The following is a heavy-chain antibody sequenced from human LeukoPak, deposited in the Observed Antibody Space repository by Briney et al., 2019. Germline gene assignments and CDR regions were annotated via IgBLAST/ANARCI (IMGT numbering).Heavy chain of an antibody. CDR3: ARDWEAAAGRYFFDY. J-gene: IGHJ4*02. V-gene: IGHV4-4*07. Sequence: GSLRLSCAASGFTFDDYGMSWIRQPAGKGLEWIGRIYTSGTTNYNPSLRSRVTMSVDTSKNQFSLKLSSVTAADTAVYYCARDWEAAAGRYFFDYWGQGTVVTVSS. D-gene: IGHD6-13*01. CDR2: IYTSGTT. CDR1: GFTFDDYG.